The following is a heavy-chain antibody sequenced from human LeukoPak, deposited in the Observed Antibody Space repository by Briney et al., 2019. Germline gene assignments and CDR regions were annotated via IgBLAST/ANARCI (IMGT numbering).Heavy chain of an antibody. V-gene: IGHV4-61*02. CDR2: IYTSGST. CDR3: ARDYGSGDQKCFDP. Sequence: SETLSLTCTVSGGSISTGSYSWNWIRQPAGKGLEWIGRIYTSGSTNYNPSLKSRVTVSVDTSKNQFSLKLSSVTAADTAVYYCARDYGSGDQKCFDPWGQGTLVTVSS. CDR1: GGSISTGSYS. D-gene: IGHD3-10*01. J-gene: IGHJ5*02.